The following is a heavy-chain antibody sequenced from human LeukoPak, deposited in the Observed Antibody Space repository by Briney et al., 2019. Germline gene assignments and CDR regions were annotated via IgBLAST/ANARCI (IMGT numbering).Heavy chain of an antibody. CDR2: IYYSGST. D-gene: IGHD5-18*01. V-gene: IGHV4-59*01. CDR3: ARVGNSYGYYMDV. J-gene: IGHJ6*03. Sequence: SETLSLTCTVSGGSISSYYWSWIRRPPGKGLEWIGYIYYSGSTNYNPSLKSRVTISVDTSKNQFSLKLSSVTAADTAVYYCARVGNSYGYYMDVWGKGTTVTVSS. CDR1: GGSISSYY.